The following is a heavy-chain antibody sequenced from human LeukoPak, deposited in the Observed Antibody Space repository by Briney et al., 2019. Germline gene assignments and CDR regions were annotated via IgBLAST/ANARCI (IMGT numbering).Heavy chain of an antibody. V-gene: IGHV4-34*01. CDR2: INHSGST. CDR1: GGSFSGYY. D-gene: IGHD3-10*01. Sequence: SETLSLTCAVYGGSFSGYYWSWIRQPPGKGLEWIGEINHSGSTNYNPSLKSRVTISVDTSKNQFSLKLSSVTAADTAVYYCARKITMVRGVSYFDYWGQGTLVTVSS. CDR3: ARKITMVRGVSYFDY. J-gene: IGHJ4*02.